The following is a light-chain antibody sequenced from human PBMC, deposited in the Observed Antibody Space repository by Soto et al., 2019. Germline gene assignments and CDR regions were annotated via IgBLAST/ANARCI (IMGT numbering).Light chain of an antibody. CDR1: QSVYSNY. CDR2: SAS. J-gene: IGKJ2*01. Sequence: EIVLTQSPGTLSLSPGERATLSCRASQSVYSNYLAWYQQKPGQAPRLLIYSASSRATGIPDRFSGSGSGTDFTLTISRLEPEDFAMFYCQQYGSSSYSFGQGTKLEIK. V-gene: IGKV3-20*01. CDR3: QQYGSSSYS.